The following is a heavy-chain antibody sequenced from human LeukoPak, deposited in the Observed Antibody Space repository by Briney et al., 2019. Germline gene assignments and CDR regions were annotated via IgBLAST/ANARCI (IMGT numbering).Heavy chain of an antibody. Sequence: ASVKVSCKVSGYTLTELSMHWVRQAPGKGLEWMGGFDPEDGETIYAQEFQGRVTMTEDTSTDTAYMELSSLRSEDTAVYYCATDRVAVAGTGRPLDYWGQGTLVTVSS. CDR2: FDPEDGET. D-gene: IGHD6-19*01. CDR3: ATDRVAVAGTGRPLDY. J-gene: IGHJ4*02. V-gene: IGHV1-24*01. CDR1: GYTLTELS.